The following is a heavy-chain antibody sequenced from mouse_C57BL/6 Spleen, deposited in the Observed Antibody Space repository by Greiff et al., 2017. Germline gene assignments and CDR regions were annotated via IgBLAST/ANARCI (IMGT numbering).Heavy chain of an antibody. J-gene: IGHJ4*01. CDR3: ARQDWDYDYDGYAMDY. CDR2: ISNLAYSI. V-gene: IGHV5-15*01. Sequence: EVKLVESGGGLVQPGGSLKLSCAASGFTFSDYGMAWVRQAPRKGPEWVAFISNLAYSIYYADTVTGRFTISRENAKNTLYLEMSSLRSEDTAMYYCARQDWDYDYDGYAMDYWGQGTSVTVSS. CDR1: GFTFSDYG. D-gene: IGHD2-4*01.